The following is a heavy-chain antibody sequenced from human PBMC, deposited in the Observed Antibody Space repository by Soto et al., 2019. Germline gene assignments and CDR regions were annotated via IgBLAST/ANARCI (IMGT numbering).Heavy chain of an antibody. CDR2: INPNSGGT. V-gene: IGHV1-2*04. CDR3: ARGRPPPDIVVVPAAPVSYGMDV. J-gene: IGHJ6*02. D-gene: IGHD2-2*01. CDR1: GYTFTSYD. Sequence: ASVKVSCKASGYTFTSYDINWVRQAPGQGLEWMGWINPNSGGTNYAQKFQGWVTMTRDTSISTAYMELSRLRSDDTAVYYCARGRPPPDIVVVPAAPVSYGMDVWGQGTTVTVSS.